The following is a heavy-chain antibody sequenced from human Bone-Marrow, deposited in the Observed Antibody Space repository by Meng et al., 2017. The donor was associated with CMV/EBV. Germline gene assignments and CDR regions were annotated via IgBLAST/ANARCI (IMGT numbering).Heavy chain of an antibody. CDR2: IYSGGRT. D-gene: IGHD2-15*01. J-gene: IGHJ4*02. Sequence: LSWAAYGFSVVINYMSWVRQAPGKGLEWVSVIYSGGRTYYAGSVKGRFTISRDNSKNTLYLQMNSLRAEDTAVYYCARSLFSGGLDYWGQGTLVTVSS. CDR3: ARSLFSGGLDY. CDR1: GFSVVINY. V-gene: IGHV3-53*01.